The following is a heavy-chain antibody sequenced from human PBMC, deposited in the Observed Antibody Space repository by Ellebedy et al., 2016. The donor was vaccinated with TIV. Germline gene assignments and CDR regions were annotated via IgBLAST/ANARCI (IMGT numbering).Heavy chain of an antibody. CDR2: IYTSGST. CDR1: GGSISSYY. Sequence: MPSETLSLTCTVSGGSISSYYWSWIRQPAGKGLEWIGLIYTSGSTNYNPSLKSRVTMSVDTSKNQFSLKLSSVTAADTAVYYCARRPTFYYDYVWGSYRYTHYDYWGQGTLVTVSS. J-gene: IGHJ4*02. V-gene: IGHV4-4*07. D-gene: IGHD3-16*02. CDR3: ARRPTFYYDYVWGSYRYTHYDY.